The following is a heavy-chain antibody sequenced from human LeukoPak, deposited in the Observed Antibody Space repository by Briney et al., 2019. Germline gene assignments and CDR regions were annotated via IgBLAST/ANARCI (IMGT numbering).Heavy chain of an antibody. CDR1: GGTFSSYA. J-gene: IGHJ4*02. CDR2: IIPIFGTA. CDR3: ARRDNWNVGYFDY. V-gene: IGHV1-69*06. Sequence: GASVKVSCKASGGTFSSYAISWVRQAPGQGLEWMGGIIPIFGTANYAQKFQGRVTITADKSTSTAYMELSSLRSEDTAVYYCARRDNWNVGYFDYWGQGTLVTVSS. D-gene: IGHD1-20*01.